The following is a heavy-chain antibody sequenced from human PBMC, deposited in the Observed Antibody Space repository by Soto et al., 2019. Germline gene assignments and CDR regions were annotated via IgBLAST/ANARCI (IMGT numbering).Heavy chain of an antibody. J-gene: IGHJ4*02. CDR2: ISSSGSTI. CDR3: ARHSSSGREYFDY. D-gene: IGHD6-6*01. V-gene: IGHV3-11*01. CDR1: GFTFSDYY. Sequence: PGGSLRLSCAASGFTFSDYYMSWIRQAPGKGLEWVSYISSSGSTIYYADSVKGRFTISRDNSKNTLYLQMNSLRAEDTAVYYCARHSSSGREYFDYWGQGTLVTVSS.